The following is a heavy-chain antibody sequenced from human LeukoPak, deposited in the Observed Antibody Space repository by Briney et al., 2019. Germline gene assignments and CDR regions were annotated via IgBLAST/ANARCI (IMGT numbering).Heavy chain of an antibody. CDR1: GFTLSTYD. V-gene: IGHV3-30*02. D-gene: IGHD3-9*01. J-gene: IGHJ4*02. CDR2: TRYDGSNK. CDR3: ANINFDYLDNY. Sequence: GGSLRPSCAASGFTLSTYDMHWVRQAPGKGLEWVAFTRYDGSNKYYADSVKGRFTVSRDNSKNTLYLQMNSLRAEDTAVYYCANINFDYLDNYWGQGTLVTVSS.